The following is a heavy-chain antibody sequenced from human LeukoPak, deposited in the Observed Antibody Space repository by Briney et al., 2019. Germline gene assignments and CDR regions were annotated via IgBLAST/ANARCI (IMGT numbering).Heavy chain of an antibody. V-gene: IGHV1-2*02. D-gene: IGHD1-26*01. Sequence: GASVKVSCKASGYTFTGYYMHWVRQAPGQGLEWMGWINPNSGGTNYAQKCQGRVTMTRDTSISTAYMELSRLRSDDTAVYYCARVRRTRELLPKAHFDYWGQGTLVTVSS. J-gene: IGHJ4*02. CDR1: GYTFTGYY. CDR3: ARVRRTRELLPKAHFDY. CDR2: INPNSGGT.